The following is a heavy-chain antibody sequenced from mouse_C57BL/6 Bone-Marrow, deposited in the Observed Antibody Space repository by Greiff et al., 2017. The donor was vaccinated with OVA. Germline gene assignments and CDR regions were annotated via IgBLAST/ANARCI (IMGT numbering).Heavy chain of an antibody. Sequence: QVQLKESGAELVKPGASVKLSCKASGYTFTEYTIHWVKQRSGQGLEWIGWFYPGSGSIKYNEKFKDKATLTADKSSSTVYMELSRLTSEDSAVYFCARHEERDGYYAYFDYWGQGTTLTVSS. CDR1: GYTFTEYT. V-gene: IGHV1-62-2*01. CDR3: ARHEERDGYYAYFDY. D-gene: IGHD2-3*01. J-gene: IGHJ2*01. CDR2: FYPGSGSI.